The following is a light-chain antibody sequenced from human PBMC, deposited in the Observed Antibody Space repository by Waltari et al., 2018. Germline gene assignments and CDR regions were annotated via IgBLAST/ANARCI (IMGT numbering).Light chain of an antibody. Sequence: DIMMTQSPATLSVSPGDRATLSCGASQTVTNKLAWYQQKPSQAHRLLIYDASTRATGIPARFSGSQSGTEFTLTITSLQSEDFGIYYCQQYNNWPLTFGPGTKVDIK. J-gene: IGKJ3*01. CDR2: DAS. V-gene: IGKV3-15*01. CDR3: QQYNNWPLT. CDR1: QTVTNK.